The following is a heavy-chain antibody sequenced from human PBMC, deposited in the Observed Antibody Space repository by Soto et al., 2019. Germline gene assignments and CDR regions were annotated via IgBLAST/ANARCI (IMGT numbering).Heavy chain of an antibody. CDR1: GYTFTSYG. CDR3: ARATPGIAAAPILPSGY. D-gene: IGHD6-13*01. V-gene: IGHV1-18*01. J-gene: IGHJ4*02. Sequence: GASVKVSCKASGYTFTSYGISWVRQAPGQGLEWMGWISAYNGNTNYAQKLQGRVTMTTDTSTSTAYMELRSLRSDDTAVYYCARATPGIAAAPILPSGYWGQGTLVTVSS. CDR2: ISAYNGNT.